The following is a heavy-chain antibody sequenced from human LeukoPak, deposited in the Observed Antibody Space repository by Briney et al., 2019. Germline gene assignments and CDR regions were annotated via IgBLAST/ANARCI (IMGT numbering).Heavy chain of an antibody. CDR2: IYHSGST. CDR1: GGSISSSNW. CDR3: ARNIAVAGYYYYGMDV. V-gene: IGHV4-4*02. J-gene: IGHJ6*02. D-gene: IGHD6-19*01. Sequence: SETLSLTCAVSGGSISSSNWWSWVRQPPGKGLEWIGEIYHSGSTNYNPSLKSRVTISVDKSKNQFSLKLSSVTAADTAVCYCARNIAVAGYYYYGMDVWGQGTTVTVSS.